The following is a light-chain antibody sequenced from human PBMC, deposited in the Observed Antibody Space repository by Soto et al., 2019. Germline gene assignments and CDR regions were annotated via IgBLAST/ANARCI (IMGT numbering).Light chain of an antibody. CDR3: SSHSATSPYV. V-gene: IGLV2-14*01. Sequence: QSVLTQPASVSGSPGQSITISCTGTSNDVGGYNYVSWYQQQPGKAPKLIIYEVSHRPSGISNRFSGSKSGNTASLTISGLHVEDEADYYCSSHSATSPYVFGTGTKV. J-gene: IGLJ1*01. CDR2: EVS. CDR1: SNDVGGYNY.